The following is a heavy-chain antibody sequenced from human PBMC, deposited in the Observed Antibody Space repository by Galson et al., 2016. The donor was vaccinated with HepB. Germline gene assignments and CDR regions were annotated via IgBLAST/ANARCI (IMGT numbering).Heavy chain of an antibody. V-gene: IGHV4-4*02. Sequence: ETLSLTCAVSGGSIRSTQWWSWARQPPGKGLEWIGEIYHGVITNYNPSLQSRVTISVDKSKNQFSLKLSSVTAADTAVYYCARDLSMGYDFWSGYPDAFDVWGQGTVVTVSS. CDR2: IYHGVIT. CDR3: ARDLSMGYDFWSGYPDAFDV. CDR1: GGSIRSTQW. J-gene: IGHJ3*01. D-gene: IGHD3-3*01.